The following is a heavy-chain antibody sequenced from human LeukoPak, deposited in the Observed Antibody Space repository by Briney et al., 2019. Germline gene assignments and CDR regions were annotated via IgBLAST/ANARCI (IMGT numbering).Heavy chain of an antibody. CDR2: IYYSGST. D-gene: IGHD3-3*01. Sequence: SETLSLTCTVSGGSISSYYWGWIRQPPGKGLEWIGYIYYSGSTNYNPSLKSRVTISVDTSKNQFSLKLSSVTAADTAVYYCAGRFLEWSSLDYYYMDVWGKGTTVTVSS. CDR1: GGSISSYY. J-gene: IGHJ6*03. CDR3: AGRFLEWSSLDYYYMDV. V-gene: IGHV4-59*01.